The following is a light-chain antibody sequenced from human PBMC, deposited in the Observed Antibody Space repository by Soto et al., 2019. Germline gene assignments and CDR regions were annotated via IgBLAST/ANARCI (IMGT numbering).Light chain of an antibody. CDR2: DAS. J-gene: IGKJ2*01. Sequence: EIVLTQSPVTLFLSPGERATLSCGASQTVSSGYLAWYQQRPGLAPRLLIYDASSRATGIPDRFSGSGSGTDFSLTISRLEPEDFAVYYCQQYSSSPYTFGQGTKLEIK. V-gene: IGKV3D-20*01. CDR3: QQYSSSPYT. CDR1: QTVSSGY.